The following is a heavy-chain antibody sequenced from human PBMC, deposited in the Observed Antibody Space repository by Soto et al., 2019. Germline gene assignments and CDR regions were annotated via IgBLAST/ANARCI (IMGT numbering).Heavy chain of an antibody. CDR1: GGAIGGYY. D-gene: IGHD4-17*01. CDR2: IYYSGST. V-gene: IGHV4-31*03. CDR3: ARDYGDYGGAIDY. Sequence: TPSLTCTVSGGAIGGYYWSWMRQHPGKGLEWIGYIYYSGSTYYNPSLKSRVTISVDTSKNQFSLKLSSVTAADTAVYYCARDYGDYGGAIDYWGQGTLVTVSS. J-gene: IGHJ4*02.